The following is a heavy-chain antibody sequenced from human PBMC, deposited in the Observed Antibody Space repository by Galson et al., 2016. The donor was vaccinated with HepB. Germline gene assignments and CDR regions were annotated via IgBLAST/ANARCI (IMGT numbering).Heavy chain of an antibody. D-gene: IGHD2-2*02. CDR2: VNYAGNT. J-gene: IGHJ6*02. V-gene: IGHV4-39*01. CDR1: DGSIRSMSYY. CDR3: ARQKRYCSSTRCYNDYFGMDL. Sequence: ETLSLTCSVSDGSIRSMSYYWGWIRQPPGKGLEWIGNVNYAGNTYYNPSPKSRVTITVDTTKNQFSLKVNSLTAADTAVYYCARQKRYCSSTRCYNDYFGMDLWGQGTTVTVSS.